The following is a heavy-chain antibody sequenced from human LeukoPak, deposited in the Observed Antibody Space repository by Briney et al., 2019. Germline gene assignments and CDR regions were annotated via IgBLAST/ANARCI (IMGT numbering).Heavy chain of an antibody. D-gene: IGHD3-22*01. CDR1: EFTFSSYA. Sequence: GGSLRLSCAASEFTFSSYAMSWVRQAPGKGLEWVSAISGSGGSTYYADSVKGRFTTSRDNSKNTLFLQMNSLRAEDTAVYYCAKGRYYYDSSDAFDIWGQGTMVTVSS. V-gene: IGHV3-23*01. CDR2: ISGSGGST. CDR3: AKGRYYYDSSDAFDI. J-gene: IGHJ3*02.